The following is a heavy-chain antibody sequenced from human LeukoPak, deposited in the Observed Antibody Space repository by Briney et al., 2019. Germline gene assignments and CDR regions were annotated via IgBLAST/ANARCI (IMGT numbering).Heavy chain of an antibody. V-gene: IGHV3-23*01. CDR1: GFTFSGFA. Sequence: PGGSLRLSCVASGFTFSGFAMNWVRQTPGTGLEWVSVVSESGDRAYYADSVQGRFTISRDNSKNTLYLQMNSLRVEDTAVYYCARDAGYWGQGTLVTVSS. CDR3: ARDAGY. CDR2: VSESGDRA. J-gene: IGHJ4*02.